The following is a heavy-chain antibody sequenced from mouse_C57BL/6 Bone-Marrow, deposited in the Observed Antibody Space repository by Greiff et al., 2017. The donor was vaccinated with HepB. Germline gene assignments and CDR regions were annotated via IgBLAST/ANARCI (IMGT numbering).Heavy chain of an antibody. CDR1: GYTFTSYW. D-gene: IGHD2-4*01. CDR2: IDPSDSYT. J-gene: IGHJ2*01. V-gene: IGHV1-69*01. CDR3: ARGRDYDGFDY. Sequence: QVQLQQSGAELVMPGASVKLSCKASGYTFTSYWMHWVKQRPGQGLEWIGEIDPSDSYTNYNQKFKGKSTLTVDKSSSTAYMQLSSLTSEDSAVYYCARGRDYDGFDYWGQGTTLTVSS.